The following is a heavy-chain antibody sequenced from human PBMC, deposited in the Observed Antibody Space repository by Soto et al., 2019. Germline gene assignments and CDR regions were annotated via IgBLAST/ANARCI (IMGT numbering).Heavy chain of an antibody. Sequence: QITLKESGPTVVKPTQTLTLTCTFSGFSLRSSGMGVGWIRQPPGKALEWLALIYWDDDKRYSPSLKSRLNITKDTFKNQVVLTMTKMDPVETATYFCAHSSRWLQLRDAFDIWGQGTMVTVSS. J-gene: IGHJ3*02. CDR2: IYWDDDK. CDR3: AHSSRWLQLRDAFDI. CDR1: GFSLRSSGMG. D-gene: IGHD1-1*01. V-gene: IGHV2-5*02.